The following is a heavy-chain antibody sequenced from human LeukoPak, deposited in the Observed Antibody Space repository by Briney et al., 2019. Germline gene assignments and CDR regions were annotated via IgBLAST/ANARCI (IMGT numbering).Heavy chain of an antibody. CDR1: GFTFDDYA. CDR2: ISWNSGSI. CDR3: ARYSTSPSRAFDI. Sequence: GGSLRLSCAASGFTFDDYAMHWVRQAPGKGLEWVSGISWNSGSIGYADSVKGRFTISRDNAKNSLYLQMNSLTAEDTAVYYCARYSTSPSRAFDIWGQGTMVTVSS. V-gene: IGHV3-9*01. J-gene: IGHJ3*02. D-gene: IGHD6-6*01.